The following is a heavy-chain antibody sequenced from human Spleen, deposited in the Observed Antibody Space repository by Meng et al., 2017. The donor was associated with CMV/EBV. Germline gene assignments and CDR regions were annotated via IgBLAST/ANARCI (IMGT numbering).Heavy chain of an antibody. Sequence: GESLKISCAASGFTFNNYAMSWVCQAPGKGLEWVSGITGSGGSTYYAESVKGRFTISRDNSKNTLYLQMNSLRAEDTAVYYCAKVRIASLGMDVWGQGTTVTVS. CDR2: ITGSGGST. V-gene: IGHV3-23*01. J-gene: IGHJ6*02. D-gene: IGHD6-6*01. CDR1: GFTFNNYA. CDR3: AKVRIASLGMDV.